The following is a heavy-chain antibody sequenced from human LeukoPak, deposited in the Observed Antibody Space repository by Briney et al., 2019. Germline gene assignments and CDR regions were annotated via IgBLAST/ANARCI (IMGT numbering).Heavy chain of an antibody. D-gene: IGHD1-14*01. Sequence: GGSLRLSCAASGFTFSSYNMNWVRQAPGKGLEWVSYISSSSSYIYYTDSVKGRFTISRDNAKNSLYLQMNSRRAEDTTVYYCEAYNPSCYYWGRGTLVTVPS. CDR2: ISSSSSYI. CDR3: EAYNPSCYY. J-gene: IGHJ4*02. V-gene: IGHV3-21*01. CDR1: GFTFSSYN.